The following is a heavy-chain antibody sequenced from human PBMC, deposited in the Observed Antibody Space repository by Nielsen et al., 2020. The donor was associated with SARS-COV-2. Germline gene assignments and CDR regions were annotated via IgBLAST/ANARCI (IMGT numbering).Heavy chain of an antibody. Sequence: GESLKISCAASGFMFSNYYMNWIRHSPGKGLEWVSYISGNGAYTNYADSVKGRCTISRDNSKNTLYLQMNSLRVEDTAVYYCVKVESGSGWYEDAFDIWGQGTMVTVSS. J-gene: IGHJ3*02. CDR1: GFMFSNYY. CDR2: ISGNGAYT. CDR3: VKVESGSGWYEDAFDI. V-gene: IGHV3-11*05. D-gene: IGHD6-19*01.